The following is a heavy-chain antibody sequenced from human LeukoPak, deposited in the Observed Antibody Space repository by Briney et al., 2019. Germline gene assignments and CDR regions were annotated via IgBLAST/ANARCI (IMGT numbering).Heavy chain of an antibody. CDR1: GFTVSSNY. Sequence: PGGSLRLSCAASGFTVSSNYMSWVRQAPGKGLVWVSRINTDGISTSYADSVKGRFTISRDNAKNTLYLQMNSLRAEDTAVYYCARDGYAFDIWGQGTMVTVSS. V-gene: IGHV3-74*01. CDR3: ARDGYAFDI. J-gene: IGHJ3*02. CDR2: INTDGIST.